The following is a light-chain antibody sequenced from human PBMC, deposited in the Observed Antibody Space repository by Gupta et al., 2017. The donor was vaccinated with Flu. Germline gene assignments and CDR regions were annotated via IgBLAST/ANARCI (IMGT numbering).Light chain of an antibody. CDR1: RGHSSYA. V-gene: IGLV4-69*01. CDR3: QTWGTGMGV. J-gene: IGLJ3*02. Sequence: LVLPQSPSATAALGASVKPTCTLTRGHSSYAIAWHQQQPEKGPRYLMKLNSDGRHSKGDGIPDRFSGSSSGAERYLTSSSLQSEDEADYYCQTWGTGMGVFGGGTKLTVL. CDR2: LNSDGRH.